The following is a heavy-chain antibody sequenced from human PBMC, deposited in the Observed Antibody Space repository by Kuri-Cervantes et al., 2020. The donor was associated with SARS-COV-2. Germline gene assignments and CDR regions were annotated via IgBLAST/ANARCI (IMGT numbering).Heavy chain of an antibody. J-gene: IGHJ6*02. CDR1: GFTFSSYD. V-gene: IGHV3-48*01. D-gene: IGHD5-24*01. Sequence: GESLKISCAASGFTFSSYDMHWVRQAPGKGLEWVSYIRSSSSIIYYADSVKGRFTVSRDNVKNSLYLQMNSLRAEDTAVYYCASVGPRTDAYNHYDYGMDDWGQGTTVTVSS. CDR2: IRSSSSII. CDR3: ASVGPRTDAYNHYDYGMDD.